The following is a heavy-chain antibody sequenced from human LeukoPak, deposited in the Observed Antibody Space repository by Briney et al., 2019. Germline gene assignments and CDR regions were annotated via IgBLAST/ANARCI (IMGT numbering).Heavy chain of an antibody. V-gene: IGHV4-38-2*02. Sequence: SETLSLTCTVSGYSISSGYYWGWIRQPPGKGLEWIGSICHSGSTYYNPSLKSRVTISVDTSKNQFSLKLSSVTAADTAVYYCAREDSGSSTWRLDYWGQGTLVTVSS. CDR1: GYSISSGYY. CDR3: AREDSGSSTWRLDY. CDR2: ICHSGST. J-gene: IGHJ4*02. D-gene: IGHD1-26*01.